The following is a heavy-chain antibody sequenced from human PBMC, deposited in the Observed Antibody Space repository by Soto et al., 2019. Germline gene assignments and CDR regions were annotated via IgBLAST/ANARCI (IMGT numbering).Heavy chain of an antibody. D-gene: IGHD2-8*01. CDR3: TRVALRRLNYNGVDV. Sequence: PSDTLSLTCTVSGGSISSYYWSWIRQPAGKGLEWIGRIYSSGITRYNPSLNSRVTMSVDTSKNQFSLKLGSVTAADTAVYYCTRVALRRLNYNGVDVWGQGTTVTV. V-gene: IGHV4-4*07. J-gene: IGHJ6*02. CDR1: GGSISSYY. CDR2: IYSSGIT.